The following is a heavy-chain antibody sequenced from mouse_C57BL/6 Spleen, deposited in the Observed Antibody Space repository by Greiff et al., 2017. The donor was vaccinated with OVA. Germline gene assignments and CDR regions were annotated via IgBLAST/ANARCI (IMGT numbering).Heavy chain of an antibody. Sequence: VQLQQPGAELVMPGASVKLSCKASGYTFTSYWMHWVKQRPIQGLEWIGNIDPSDSETHYNQKFKDKATLTVDKSSSTAYMQLSSLTSEDSAVYYCARRYYDYGQGYFDVWGTGTTVTVSS. V-gene: IGHV1-52*01. CDR2: IDPSDSET. CDR1: GYTFTSYW. CDR3: ARRYYDYGQGYFDV. D-gene: IGHD2-4*01. J-gene: IGHJ1*03.